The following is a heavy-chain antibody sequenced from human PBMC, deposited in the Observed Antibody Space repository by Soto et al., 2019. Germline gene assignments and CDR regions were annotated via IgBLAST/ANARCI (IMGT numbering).Heavy chain of an antibody. D-gene: IGHD2-2*01. CDR3: ARNVVVQAAITIYYYYYYMDV. V-gene: IGHV1-18*01. J-gene: IGHJ6*03. CDR1: GYTFTSYG. Sequence: ASVKVSCKASGYTFTSYGISWVRQAPGQGLEWMGWISAYNGNTNYAQKLQGRVTMTTDTSTSTAYMELRSLRSDDTAVYYCARNVVVQAAITIYYYYYYMDVWGKGTTVTVSS. CDR2: ISAYNGNT.